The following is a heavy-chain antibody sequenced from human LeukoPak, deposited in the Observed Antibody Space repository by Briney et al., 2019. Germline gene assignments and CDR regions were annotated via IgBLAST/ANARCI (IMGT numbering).Heavy chain of an antibody. D-gene: IGHD3-22*01. CDR3: ARVTSDSSGFAYYFDF. CDR2: LTTSGSTK. CDR1: GFTFSNYE. Sequence: PGGSLRLSCATSGFTFSNYEMNWARQAPGKGLEWISYLTTSGSTKYYADSVKGRFTISRDNPNNSLVLQTNTLRDEYKPVYYCARVTSDSSGFAYYFDFWGQGPLVTVSS. V-gene: IGHV3-48*03. J-gene: IGHJ4*02.